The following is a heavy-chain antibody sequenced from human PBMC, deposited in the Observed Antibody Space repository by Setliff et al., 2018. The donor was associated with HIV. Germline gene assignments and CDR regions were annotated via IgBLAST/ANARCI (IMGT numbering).Heavy chain of an antibody. CDR1: GGTFSNFA. Sequence: SAKVSCKASGGTFSNFAVNWVRQAPGQGLEWMGGIIPILGTTNYAQKFQGRVTITADESTSTAYMELSSLRSEDTAVYYCAKGPLYSGYDLDYYCYYMDVWGKGTAVTVSS. CDR2: IIPILGTT. J-gene: IGHJ6*03. V-gene: IGHV1-69*13. CDR3: AKGPLYSGYDLDYYCYYMDV. D-gene: IGHD5-12*01.